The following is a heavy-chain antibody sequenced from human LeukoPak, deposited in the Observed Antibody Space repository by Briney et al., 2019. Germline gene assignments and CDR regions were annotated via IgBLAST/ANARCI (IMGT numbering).Heavy chain of an antibody. Sequence: PSETLSLTCAVYGGSFSGYYWSRIRQPPGKGLEWIGEINHSGSTNYNPSLKSRVTISVDTSKNQFSLKLSSVTAADTAVYYCATSGYSYGFDYWGQGTLVTVSS. CDR2: INHSGST. CDR3: ATSGYSYGFDY. CDR1: GGSFSGYY. J-gene: IGHJ4*02. V-gene: IGHV4-34*01. D-gene: IGHD5-18*01.